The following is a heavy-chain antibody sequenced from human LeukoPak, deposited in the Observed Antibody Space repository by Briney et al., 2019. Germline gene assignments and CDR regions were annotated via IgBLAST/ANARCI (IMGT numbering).Heavy chain of an antibody. CDR1: GFTFSSYG. CDR3: ARDAEGAPWTFDI. V-gene: IGHV3-30*03. Sequence: GGSLRLSCAASGFTFSSYGMHWVRQAPGKGLEWAAVISYDGSNKYYADSVKGRFTISRDNSKNTLYLQMNSLRAEDTAVYYCARDAEGAPWTFDIWGQGTMVTVSS. D-gene: IGHD1-1*01. J-gene: IGHJ3*02. CDR2: ISYDGSNK.